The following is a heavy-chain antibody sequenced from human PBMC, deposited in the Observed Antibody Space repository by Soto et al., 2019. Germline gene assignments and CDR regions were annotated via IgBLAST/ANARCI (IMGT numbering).Heavy chain of an antibody. CDR2: NMPIFGTA. Sequence: QVQLVQSGAEVKKPGSSVKVSCKASGGTFSSYAISWERQAPGQGLEWMGGNMPIFGTANYAQKFQGRVTITADETTSTAYMELSCLRSEETAVYYCARDGGGYCTNGVCGAGYYYYGMDVWGQGTTVTVSS. D-gene: IGHD2-8*01. CDR3: ARDGGGYCTNGVCGAGYYYYGMDV. CDR1: GGTFSSYA. J-gene: IGHJ6*02. V-gene: IGHV1-69*01.